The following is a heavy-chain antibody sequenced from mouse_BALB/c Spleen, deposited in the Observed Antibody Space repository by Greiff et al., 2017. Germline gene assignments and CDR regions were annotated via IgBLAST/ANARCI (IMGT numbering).Heavy chain of an antibody. V-gene: IGHV5-9-3*01. Sequence: EVQGVESGGGLVKPGGSLKLSCAASGFTFSSYAMSWVRQTPEKRLEWVATISSGGSYTYYPDSVKGRFTISRDNAKNTLYLQMSSLRSEDTAMYYCARGGRYDDYAMDYWGQGTSVTVSS. J-gene: IGHJ4*01. CDR3: ARGGRYDDYAMDY. CDR2: ISSGGSYT. CDR1: GFTFSSYA. D-gene: IGHD2-14*01.